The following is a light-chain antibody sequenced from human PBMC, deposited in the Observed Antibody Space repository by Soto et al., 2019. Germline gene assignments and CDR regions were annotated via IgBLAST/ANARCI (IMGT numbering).Light chain of an antibody. CDR3: AAWDDSLNGYV. CDR2: FNI. Sequence: QSVLTQPPSASGTPGQRVTISCSGSTSNIGRNFVYWYQQFPGTAPKLLIYFNIQRPSGVPDRFSGSKSGTSASLAISGLQSEDEADYYCAAWDDSLNGYVFGTGTKVTVL. V-gene: IGLV1-44*01. J-gene: IGLJ1*01. CDR1: TSNIGRNF.